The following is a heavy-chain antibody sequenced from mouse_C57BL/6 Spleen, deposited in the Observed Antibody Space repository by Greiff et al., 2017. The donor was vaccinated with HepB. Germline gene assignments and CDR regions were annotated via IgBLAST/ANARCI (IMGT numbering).Heavy chain of an antibody. D-gene: IGHD2-1*01. CDR1: GYTFTSYW. CDR3: AREVLYYGNAMDY. V-gene: IGHV1-55*01. Sequence: QVQLQQPGAELVKPGASVKMSCKASGYTFTSYWITWVKQRPGQGLEWIGDIYPGSGSTNYNEKFKSKATLTVDTSSSTAYMQLSSLTAEDSAVYYCAREVLYYGNAMDYWGQGTSVTVSS. CDR2: IYPGSGST. J-gene: IGHJ4*01.